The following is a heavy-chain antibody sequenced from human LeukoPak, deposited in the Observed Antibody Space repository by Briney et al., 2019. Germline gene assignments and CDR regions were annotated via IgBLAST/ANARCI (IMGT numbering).Heavy chain of an antibody. CDR3: AKDINWGIFDY. J-gene: IGHJ4*02. CDR1: GFTFSNYA. D-gene: IGHD7-27*01. Sequence: GGSLRLSCAASGFTFSNYALSWVRQAPGKGLEWVSAISGSGGSTYYADSVKGRFTISRDNSKNTLYLQMNSLRAEDTAVYYCAKDINWGIFDYWGQGTLVTVSS. V-gene: IGHV3-23*01. CDR2: ISGSGGST.